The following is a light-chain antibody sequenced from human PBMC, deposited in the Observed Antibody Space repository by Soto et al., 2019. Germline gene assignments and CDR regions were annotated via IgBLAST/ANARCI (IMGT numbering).Light chain of an antibody. CDR3: TSYVGNDIWV. CDR2: XXX. J-gene: IGLJ3*02. CDR1: SSDVGAYKY. Sequence: QSALTQPPSASGSPGQSVTISCTGTSSDVGAYKYVSWYQQYPGKAXKLMXXXXXXXXXXXPXRXSXXKSXXXXXXXXSXLQAEDEADYYCTSYVGNDIWVFGGGTKVTVL. V-gene: IGLV2-8*01.